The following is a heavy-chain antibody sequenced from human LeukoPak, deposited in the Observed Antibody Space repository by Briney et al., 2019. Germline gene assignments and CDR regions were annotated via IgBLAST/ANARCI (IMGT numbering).Heavy chain of an antibody. J-gene: IGHJ4*02. CDR3: ARVATRGRATDY. CDR1: GGSIRSSYYY. D-gene: IGHD5-12*01. Sequence: PSETLSLTCTVSGGSIRSSYYYWGWIRQPPGKGLEWIGYIYYSGSTNYNPSLKSRVTISVDTSKNQFSLKLSSVTAADTAVYYCARVATRGRATDYWGQGTLVTVSS. V-gene: IGHV4-61*05. CDR2: IYYSGST.